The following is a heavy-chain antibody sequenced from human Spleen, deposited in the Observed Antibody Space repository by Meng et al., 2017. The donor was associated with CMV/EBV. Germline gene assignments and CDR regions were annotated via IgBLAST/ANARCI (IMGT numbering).Heavy chain of an antibody. J-gene: IGHJ4*02. CDR1: GFTFSSYS. CDR3: AKDRIRYQLLSARDY. V-gene: IGHV3-21*04. CDR2: ISSSSSYI. Sequence: LSLTCAASGFTFSSYSMNWVRQAPGKGLEWVSSISSSSSYIYYADSVKGRFTISRDNSKNTLYLQMNSLRAEDTAVYYCAKDRIRYQLLSARDYWGQGTLVTVSS. D-gene: IGHD2-2*01.